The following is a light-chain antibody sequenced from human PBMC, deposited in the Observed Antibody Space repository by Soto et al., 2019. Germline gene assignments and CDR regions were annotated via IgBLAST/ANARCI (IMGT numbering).Light chain of an antibody. Sequence: QSVLPQPASVSGSPGQSITISCTGTSSDVGAYNYVSWYQQHPGKAPKLMIFDVSNRPSGVSIRFSGSKSGNTASLTISGLQAEDEADYYCSSYTSSSTPYVFGTGTKVTVL. V-gene: IGLV2-14*01. CDR2: DVS. CDR1: SSDVGAYNY. CDR3: SSYTSSSTPYV. J-gene: IGLJ1*01.